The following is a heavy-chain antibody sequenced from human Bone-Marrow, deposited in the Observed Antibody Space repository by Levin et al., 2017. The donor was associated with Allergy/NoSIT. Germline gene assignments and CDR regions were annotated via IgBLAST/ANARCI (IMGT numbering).Heavy chain of an antibody. V-gene: IGHV4/OR15-8*01. Sequence: KPSETLSLTCTVSGDSISSDNWWAWVRQSPGKGLEWFGKVYHTGSVDYNPPLKTRVTISVDESKNQFTLKLTSLTAADTAVYYCARQNYDMWSGCLGVWGQGTTVTVS. CDR1: GDSISSDNW. CDR2: VYHTGSV. J-gene: IGHJ6*02. CDR3: ARQNYDMWSGCLGV. D-gene: IGHD3-3*01.